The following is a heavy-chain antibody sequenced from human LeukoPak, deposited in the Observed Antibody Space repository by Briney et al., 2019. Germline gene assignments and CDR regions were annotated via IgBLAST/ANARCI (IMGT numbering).Heavy chain of an antibody. D-gene: IGHD5-12*01. Sequence: ASVTASCMASGYTFTGYYMHWVRQAPGQGLEWMGWINPNSGGTNYAQKFQGWVTMTRDTSISTAYMELSRLRSDDTAVYYCARDRLVSGYSGYDSDAFDIWGQGTMVTVSS. J-gene: IGHJ3*02. CDR1: GYTFTGYY. V-gene: IGHV1-2*04. CDR2: INPNSGGT. CDR3: ARDRLVSGYSGYDSDAFDI.